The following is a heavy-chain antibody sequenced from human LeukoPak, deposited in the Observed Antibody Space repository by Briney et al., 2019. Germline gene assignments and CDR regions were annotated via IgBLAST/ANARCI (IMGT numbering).Heavy chain of an antibody. J-gene: IGHJ5*02. CDR2: MYYTGST. D-gene: IGHD2-15*01. V-gene: IGHV4-39*07. Sequence: SETLSLTCIVSGGSIRSSSYYWGWIRQPPGKGLEWIGSMYYTGSTYYNPSLKTRVTISVDTSKNQFSLKLSSVTAADTAVYYCARDPLHCSGGSCYPNWFDPWGQGALVTVSS. CDR3: ARDPLHCSGGSCYPNWFDP. CDR1: GGSIRSSSYY.